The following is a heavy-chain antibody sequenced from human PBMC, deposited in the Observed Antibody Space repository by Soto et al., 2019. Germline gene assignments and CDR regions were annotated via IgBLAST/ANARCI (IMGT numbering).Heavy chain of an antibody. CDR1: GPTFIAYY. D-gene: IGHD5-12*01. J-gene: IGHJ4*02. Sequence: QLVQSGAEVKKPGASVRGSCMTSGPTFIAYYIHLVRQAPGQGFEWLGRIDPKSGGTTYEQKFLGRVTMTRDTTINTAYLDLKRLTSDDTAVYYCARVSVDVPEWGQGTLITVSS. CDR2: IDPKSGGT. CDR3: ARVSVDVPE. V-gene: IGHV1-2*02.